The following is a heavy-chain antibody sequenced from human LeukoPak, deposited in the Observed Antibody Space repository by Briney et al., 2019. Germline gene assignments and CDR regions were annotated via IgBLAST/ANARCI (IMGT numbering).Heavy chain of an antibody. CDR1: GGSISSSSYY. J-gene: IGHJ4*02. V-gene: IGHV4-39*07. Sequence: SETLSLTCTVSGGSISSSSYYWGWIRQPPGKGLEWIGSIYYSGSTYYNPSLKSRVTISVDTSKNQFSLKLSSVTAADTAVYYCARDDYSSGWYSGSDYWGQGTLLTVSS. CDR3: ARDDYSSGWYSGSDY. D-gene: IGHD6-19*01. CDR2: IYYSGST.